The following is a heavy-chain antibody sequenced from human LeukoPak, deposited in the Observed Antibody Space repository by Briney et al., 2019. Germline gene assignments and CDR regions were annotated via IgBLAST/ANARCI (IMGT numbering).Heavy chain of an antibody. V-gene: IGHV1-18*01. CDR3: ARDLLGSGYYSTSSYYFDY. J-gene: IGHJ4*02. D-gene: IGHD3-22*01. Sequence: ASVKVSCKASGYTFTMYGITWVRQAPGQGLEWMGWISAYNGNTNYAQKLQGRVTMTTDTSTSTAYMELRSLRSDDTAVYYCARDLLGSGYYSTSSYYFDYWGQGTLVTVSS. CDR2: ISAYNGNT. CDR1: GYTFTMYG.